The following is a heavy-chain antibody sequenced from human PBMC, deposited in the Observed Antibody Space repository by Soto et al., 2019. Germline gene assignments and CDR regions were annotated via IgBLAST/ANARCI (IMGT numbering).Heavy chain of an antibody. J-gene: IGHJ5*01. CDR1: GFTFSDYY. Sequence: GGSLRLSCAGSGFTFSDYYMTWIRQAPGKGLEWVSYINTLSSAIYYADSVKGGFTIARENAKNSLYLQMNILRAENTAVYYCARRLQCHLQPLDSWGRGTLVTVSS. D-gene: IGHD4-4*01. CDR3: ARRLQCHLQPLDS. V-gene: IGHV3-11*01. CDR2: INTLSSAI.